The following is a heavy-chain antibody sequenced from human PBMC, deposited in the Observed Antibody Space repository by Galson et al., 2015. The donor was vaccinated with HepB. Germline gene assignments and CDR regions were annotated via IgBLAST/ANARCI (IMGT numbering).Heavy chain of an antibody. V-gene: IGHV3-30*04. CDR1: GFTISTYS. J-gene: IGHJ4*02. Sequence: SLRLSCAASGFTISTYSMHWVRQAPGKGLEWVAVISYDGINKYYADSVKGRFTISRDTSKNTLYLQMNSLRPEDTAVYCCAAESGFAYWGQGTLVTVSS. CDR2: ISYDGINK. CDR3: AAESGFAY.